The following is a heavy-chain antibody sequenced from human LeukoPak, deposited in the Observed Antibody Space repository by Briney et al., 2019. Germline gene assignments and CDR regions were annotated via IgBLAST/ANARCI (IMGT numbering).Heavy chain of an antibody. CDR3: ARGRDYIYFDY. Sequence: ASVKVSCKASGYTFSGYAMNWLRQVPGQGFEWMGWINTHTGNPTYAQGFTGRYVFSLDTSVSTAYLQISSLKAEDTAVYHYARGRDYIYFDYWGQGSLITVSS. CDR1: GYTFSGYA. CDR2: INTHTGNP. J-gene: IGHJ4*02. D-gene: IGHD4-11*01. V-gene: IGHV7-4-1*02.